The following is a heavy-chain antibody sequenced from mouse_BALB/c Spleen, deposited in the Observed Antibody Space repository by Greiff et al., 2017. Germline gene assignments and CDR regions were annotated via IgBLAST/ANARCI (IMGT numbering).Heavy chain of an antibody. CDR1: GFTFSSYG. V-gene: IGHV5-6*01. CDR2: ISSGGSYT. D-gene: IGHD6-1*01. CDR3: ARHEPSYWYFDV. J-gene: IGHJ1*01. Sequence: EVMLVESGGDLVKPGGSLKLSCAASGFTFSSYGMSWVRQTPDKRLEWVATISSGGSYTYYPDSVKGRFTISRDNAKNTLYLQMSSLKSEDTAMYYCARHEPSYWYFDVWGAGTTVTVSS.